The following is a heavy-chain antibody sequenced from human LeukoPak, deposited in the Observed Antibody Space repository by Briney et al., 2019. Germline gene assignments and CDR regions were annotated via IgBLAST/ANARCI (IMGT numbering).Heavy chain of an antibody. CDR2: IIPILGIA. CDR1: GGTFSSYA. J-gene: IGHJ5*02. CDR3: ATVAFGWFDP. D-gene: IGHD3-16*01. Sequence: SVKVSCKASGGTFSSYAISWVRQAPGQGLEWMGRIIPILGIANYAQKFQGRVTMTEDTSTDTAYMELSSLRSEDTAVYYCATVAFGWFDPWGQGTLVTVSS. V-gene: IGHV1-69*04.